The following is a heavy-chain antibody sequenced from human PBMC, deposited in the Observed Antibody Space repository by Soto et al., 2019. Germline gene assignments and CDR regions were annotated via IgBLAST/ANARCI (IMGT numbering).Heavy chain of an antibody. J-gene: IGHJ5*02. D-gene: IGHD2-8*01. CDR3: ARDGVYCTKCVCYTPNWFDP. V-gene: IGHV1-69*08. CDR1: GGTFSSYT. CDR2: IIPILGIA. Sequence: QVQLVQSGAEVKKPGSSVKVSCKASGGTFSSYTISWVRQAPGQGLEWMGRIIPILGIANYAQKFQGRVTITAEKSTSTAYLELSSLRSEDTAVYYCARDGVYCTKCVCYTPNWFDPWGQGTLVTVSS.